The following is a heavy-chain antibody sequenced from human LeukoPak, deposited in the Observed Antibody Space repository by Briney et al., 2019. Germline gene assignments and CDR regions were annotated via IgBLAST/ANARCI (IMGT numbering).Heavy chain of an antibody. D-gene: IGHD3-22*01. CDR3: AKDPRYDKDLDY. CDR1: GFTFSNYV. Sequence: GGSLRLSCAVSGFTFSNYVMSWVRRAPGKGLEWVSTISDSGGYTYYADSVKGRFTISRDNSKNTLYPQMNSLRAEDTAVYYCAKDPRYDKDLDYWGQGTLVTVSS. CDR2: ISDSGGYT. V-gene: IGHV3-23*01. J-gene: IGHJ4*02.